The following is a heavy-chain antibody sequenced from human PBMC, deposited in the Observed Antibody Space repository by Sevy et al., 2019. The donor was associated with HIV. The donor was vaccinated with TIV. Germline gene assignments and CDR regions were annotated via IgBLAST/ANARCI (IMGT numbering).Heavy chain of an antibody. V-gene: IGHV4-59*01. D-gene: IGHD2-15*01. Sequence: SETLSLTCTVSGGSISSYYWSWIRQPPGKGLEWIGYIYYSGSTNYNPYLKSRVTISVDTSKNQFSLKLSSVTAADTAVYYCARAIGCSGGSCYVGYYYYGMDVWGQGTTVTVSS. CDR3: ARAIGCSGGSCYVGYYYYGMDV. CDR1: GGSISSYY. CDR2: IYYSGST. J-gene: IGHJ6*02.